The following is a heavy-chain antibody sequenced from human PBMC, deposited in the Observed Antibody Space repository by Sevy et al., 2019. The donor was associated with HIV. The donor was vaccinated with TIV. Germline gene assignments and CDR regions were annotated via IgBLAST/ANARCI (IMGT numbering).Heavy chain of an antibody. CDR2: ISDSSATI. V-gene: IGHV3-48*01. J-gene: IGHJ4*02. CDR3: AGQRGGYERLYYFDS. Sequence: GGSLRLSCVASGFTYSMNWVRQAPGKGLEWVSYISDSSATIHYADSVKGRFTISRDNAKNSLDLQMNTLRAEDTAVYYCAGQRGGYERLYYFDSWGQGTLVTVSS. D-gene: IGHD5-12*01. CDR1: GFTYS.